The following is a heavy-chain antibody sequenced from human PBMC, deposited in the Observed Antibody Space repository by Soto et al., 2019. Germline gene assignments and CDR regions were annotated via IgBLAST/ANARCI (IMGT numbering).Heavy chain of an antibody. Sequence: PSETLSLTCTVSGGSISSSSYYWGWIRQPPGKGLEWIGSIYYSGSTYYNPSLKSRVTISVDTSKNQFSLKLSSVTAADTAVYYCARLRSMVRGVMDYWGQGTLVTVSS. CDR2: IYYSGST. D-gene: IGHD3-10*01. V-gene: IGHV4-39*01. CDR1: GGSISSSSYY. CDR3: ARLRSMVRGVMDY. J-gene: IGHJ4*02.